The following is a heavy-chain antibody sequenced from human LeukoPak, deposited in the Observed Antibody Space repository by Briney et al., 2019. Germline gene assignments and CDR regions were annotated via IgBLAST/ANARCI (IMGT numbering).Heavy chain of an antibody. CDR1: GLTYSSYA. D-gene: IGHD4-11*01. J-gene: IGHJ4*02. CDR2: ISGSGGSK. V-gene: IGHV3-23*01. Sequence: GVSQRLSCAASGLTYSSYAMRWPRKAPGKGLEGVSDISGSGGSKYYADSVKGRFTISRYNSKNTLYLQMNGLRAGDTAVYYCARGVTTVTPYFDYWGQGTLVTVSS. CDR3: ARGVTTVTPYFDY.